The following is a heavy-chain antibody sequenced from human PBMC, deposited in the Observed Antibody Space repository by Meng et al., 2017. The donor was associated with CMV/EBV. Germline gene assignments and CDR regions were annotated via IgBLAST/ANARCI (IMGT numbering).Heavy chain of an antibody. CDR1: GYSISSGYY. CDR2: IYHSGST. Sequence: GSLRLSCTVSGYSISSGYYWGWIRQPPGKGLEWIGSIYHSGSTYYNPSLKSRVTISVDTSKNQFSLKLSSVTAADTAVYYCARGEAARYYYYYGMDVWGQGTTVTVSS. J-gene: IGHJ6*02. CDR3: ARGEAARYYYYYGMDV. D-gene: IGHD6-6*01. V-gene: IGHV4-38-2*02.